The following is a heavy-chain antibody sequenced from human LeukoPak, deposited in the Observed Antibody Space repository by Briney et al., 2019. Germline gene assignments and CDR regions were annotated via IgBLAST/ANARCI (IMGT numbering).Heavy chain of an antibody. V-gene: IGHV3-30*01. J-gene: IGHJ4*02. CDR1: GFTFRSYA. CDR3: AGGYCSSTFCDLDFDY. Sequence: GRSLRLSCAASGFTFRSYAMHWVRQAPGKGLEWVAIISYDGSNKYYADSVRGRFTISRDNSKNTLYLQMNSLRLEDTAVYYCAGGYCSSTFCDLDFDYWGQGTLVTVSS. D-gene: IGHD2-2*01. CDR2: ISYDGSNK.